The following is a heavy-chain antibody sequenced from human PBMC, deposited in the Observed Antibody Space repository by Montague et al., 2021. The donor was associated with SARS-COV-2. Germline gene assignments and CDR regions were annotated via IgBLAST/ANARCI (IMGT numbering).Heavy chain of an antibody. CDR3: ARGVVGPTVLFLEY. CDR1: NYSVSSGYY. V-gene: IGHV4-38-2*02. D-gene: IGHD1-26*01. Sequence: SETLSPCTVSNYSVSSGYYWGWIRQFPGKGLEWIGFKFHSGSTYXNPSLQSRVITSVDTSKNQVSLKLRSVSAADTAVYYCARGVVGPTVLFLEYWGQGILVAVSS. CDR2: KFHSGST. J-gene: IGHJ4*02.